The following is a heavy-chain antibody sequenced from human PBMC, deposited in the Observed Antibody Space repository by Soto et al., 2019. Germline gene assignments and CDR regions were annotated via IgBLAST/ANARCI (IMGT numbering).Heavy chain of an antibody. V-gene: IGHV4-59*01. Sequence: PSETLSLTCTVSGVSISFYYWSWIRQPPGKGLEWIAYIDSSGSTKYNPSLKSRVTISLDTSRNQLSLKLNSVAAADTAVYYCAREGYSSRWNPIDYWGQGTQVTLSS. CDR1: GVSISFYY. CDR2: IDSSGST. CDR3: AREGYSSRWNPIDY. D-gene: IGHD6-13*01. J-gene: IGHJ4*02.